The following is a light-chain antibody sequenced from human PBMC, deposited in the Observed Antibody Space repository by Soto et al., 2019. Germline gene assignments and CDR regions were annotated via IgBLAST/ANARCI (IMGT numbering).Light chain of an antibody. CDR1: QSVSNNY. J-gene: IGKJ1*01. CDR2: GAS. V-gene: IGKV3-20*01. Sequence: EIVLTQSPATLSVCNGERATLSCRASQSVSNNYLAWYQQKPGQAPRLLIYGASNRATGIPDRFSGSGSGTDFTLTICRLEPEDFAVYYCQQYGSSGTFGQGTKVDIK. CDR3: QQYGSSGT.